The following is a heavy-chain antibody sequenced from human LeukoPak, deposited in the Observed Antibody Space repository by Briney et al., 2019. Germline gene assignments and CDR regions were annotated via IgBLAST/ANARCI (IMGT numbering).Heavy chain of an antibody. Sequence: GGSLRLSCAASGFTFSSYGMHWVRQAPGKGLEWVAVIWYDGSNKYYADSVKGRFTISRDNSKNTLYLQMNSLRAEDTAVYYCARDFGFGEFNNWFDPWGQGTLVTVSS. CDR1: GFTFSSYG. J-gene: IGHJ5*02. D-gene: IGHD3-10*01. CDR2: IWYDGSNK. CDR3: ARDFGFGEFNNWFDP. V-gene: IGHV3-33*01.